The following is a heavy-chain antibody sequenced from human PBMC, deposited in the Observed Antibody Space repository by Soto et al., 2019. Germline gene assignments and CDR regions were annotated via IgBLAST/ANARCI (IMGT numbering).Heavy chain of an antibody. CDR3: ARDDSNFDAFDI. Sequence: QVQLVESGGGVVQPGRSLRLSCAASGFTFSSYAIHWVHQAPGKGLEWVAVISYGGSKKYYADSVKGRFTISRDNSKNTLYLQMNSLRAEDTAVYYCARDDSNFDAFDIWGQGTMVTVSS. J-gene: IGHJ3*02. V-gene: IGHV3-30-3*01. D-gene: IGHD1-7*01. CDR2: ISYGGSKK. CDR1: GFTFSSYA.